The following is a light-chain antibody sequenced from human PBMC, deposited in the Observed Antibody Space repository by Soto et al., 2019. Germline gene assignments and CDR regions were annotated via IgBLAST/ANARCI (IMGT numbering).Light chain of an antibody. CDR1: QSVSSH. V-gene: IGKV3-15*01. CDR2: GAS. J-gene: IGKJ4*01. CDR3: QQYSEWPLT. Sequence: EIVLTQSPATLSLSPGDRATLSCRTSQSVSSHLAWFQQKPGQAPRLLMFGASTGATGVPARFSGSGSGTEFTLIISSLQSEDFAFYYCQQYSEWPLTFGGGTKVEIK.